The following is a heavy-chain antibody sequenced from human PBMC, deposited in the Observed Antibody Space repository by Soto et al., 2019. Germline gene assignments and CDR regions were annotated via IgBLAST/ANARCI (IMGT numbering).Heavy chain of an antibody. CDR1: GGSFSGYY. D-gene: IGHD2-2*01. CDR3: ARGLGYCSSTSCYASDKKWSDP. V-gene: IGHV4-34*01. J-gene: IGHJ5*02. CDR2: INHSGST. Sequence: PSETLSLTCAVYGGSFSGYYWSWIRQPPGKGLEWIGEINHSGSTNYNPSLKSRVTISVDTSKNQFSLKLSSVTAADTAVYYCARGLGYCSSTSCYASDKKWSDPWGQGTLVTVSS.